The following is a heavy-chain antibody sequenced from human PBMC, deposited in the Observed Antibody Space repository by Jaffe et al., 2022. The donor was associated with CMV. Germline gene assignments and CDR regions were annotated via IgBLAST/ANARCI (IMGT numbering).Heavy chain of an antibody. CDR1: GYSFTTYW. J-gene: IGHJ6*04. CDR3: ARLIYGGVPTAIYMDV. D-gene: IGHD2-2*02. Sequence: EVQLVQSGAEVKKPGESLKISCKGSGYSFTTYWIGWVRQMPGKGLEWMGIIYPGDSDSRYNPSFQGQVTISVDKSITTAYLQWSSLEASDTAMYYCARLIYGGVPTAIYMDVWGKGTTVTVAS. V-gene: IGHV5-51*01. CDR2: IYPGDSDS.